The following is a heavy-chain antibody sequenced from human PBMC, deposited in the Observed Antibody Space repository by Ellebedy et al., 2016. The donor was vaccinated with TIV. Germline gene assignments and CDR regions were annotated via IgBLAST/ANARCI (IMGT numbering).Heavy chain of an antibody. Sequence: SETLSLXCTVSGGSISSSSYYWGWIRQPPGKGLEWIGSIYYNGNTYYNPSLKSRVTISIDTSKNQFSLRLSSVTAADTAIYRCARRKVTIPRADAYFDYWGQGILVTVSS. V-gene: IGHV4-39*01. CDR3: ARRKVTIPRADAYFDY. CDR1: GGSISSSSYY. D-gene: IGHD3-3*01. J-gene: IGHJ4*02. CDR2: IYYNGNT.